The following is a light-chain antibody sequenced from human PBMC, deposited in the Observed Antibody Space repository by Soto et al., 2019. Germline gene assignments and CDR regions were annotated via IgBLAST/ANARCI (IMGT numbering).Light chain of an antibody. V-gene: IGKV1-9*01. CDR2: AAS. CDR3: QQLNIYPLT. J-gene: IGKJ4*01. CDR1: QGISSY. Sequence: DIQLTQSPSFLSASVGDRVTITCRASQGISSYLAWYQQKPGKAPKLLIYAASTLQSGVPSRFSGSGSGTEFTLTISSLQPEYFATYYCQQLNIYPLTFGGGTKVEIK.